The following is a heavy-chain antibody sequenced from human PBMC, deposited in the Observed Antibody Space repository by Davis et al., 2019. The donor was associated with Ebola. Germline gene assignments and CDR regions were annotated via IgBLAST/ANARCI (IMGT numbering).Heavy chain of an antibody. CDR3: ARDRGYCSSTSCYGPVGY. J-gene: IGHJ4*02. CDR2: INPSGGST. Sequence: ASVKVSCKASGYTFTSYYMHWVRQAPGQGLEWMGIINPSGGSTSYEQKFQGRVTMTRDTSTSTVYMELSSLRSEDTAVYYCARDRGYCSSTSCYGPVGYWGQGTLVTVSS. V-gene: IGHV1-46*01. CDR1: GYTFTSYY. D-gene: IGHD2-2*01.